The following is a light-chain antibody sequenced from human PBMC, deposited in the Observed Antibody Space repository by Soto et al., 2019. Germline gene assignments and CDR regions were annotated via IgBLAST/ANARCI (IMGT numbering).Light chain of an antibody. J-gene: IGKJ4*01. Sequence: DIQMTQSPSSLSASLGDRVTITCRASQSISNYLNWYQRKPGKAAEFLIYAASSLKSGVPSRISGSGSGTDFSFTTSNLQAEDFATYSCQQCYRTPLSFGGGTKVEMK. CDR1: QSISNY. CDR3: QQCYRTPLS. CDR2: AAS. V-gene: IGKV1-39*01.